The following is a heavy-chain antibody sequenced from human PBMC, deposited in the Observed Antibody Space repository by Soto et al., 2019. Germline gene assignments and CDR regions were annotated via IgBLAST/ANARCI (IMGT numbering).Heavy chain of an antibody. V-gene: IGHV4-34*01. D-gene: IGHD3-9*01. CDR1: GGSFSGYY. Sequence: SETLSLTCAVYGGSFSGYYWSWIRQPPGKGLEWIGEINHSGSTNYNPSLKSRVTISLDTSKNQFSLKLSSVTAADTAVYYCARSDDILTGYYKQRGWFDPWGQGTLVTVSS. J-gene: IGHJ5*02. CDR2: INHSGST. CDR3: ARSDDILTGYYKQRGWFDP.